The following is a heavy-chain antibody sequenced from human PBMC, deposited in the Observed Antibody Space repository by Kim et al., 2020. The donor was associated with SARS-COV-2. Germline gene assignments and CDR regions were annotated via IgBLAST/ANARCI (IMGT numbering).Heavy chain of an antibody. CDR1: GFSLSTSGVG. CDR3: ARHDYGDYPDAFDI. V-gene: IGHV2-5*02. J-gene: IGHJ3*02. D-gene: IGHD4-17*01. Sequence: SGPTLVNPTQTLTLTCTFSGFSLSTSGVGVGWIRQPPGKALEWLALIYWDDDKRYSPSLKSRLTITKDTSKNQVVLTMTNMDPVDTATYYCARHDYGDYPDAFDIWGQGTMVTVSS. CDR2: IYWDDDK.